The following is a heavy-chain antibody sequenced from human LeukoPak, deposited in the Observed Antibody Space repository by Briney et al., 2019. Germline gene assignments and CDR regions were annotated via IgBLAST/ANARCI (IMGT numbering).Heavy chain of an antibody. CDR2: IYHSGST. CDR1: GGSISSSNR. J-gene: IGHJ5*02. CDR3: ARSRSWFGELLRWFDP. Sequence: SGTLSLTCAVSGGSISSSNRWSWVRQPPGKGLEWIGEIYHSGSTNYNPSLKSRVTISVDKSKNQFSLKLSSVTAADTAVYYCARSRSWFGELLRWFDPWGQGTLVTVSS. D-gene: IGHD3-10*01. V-gene: IGHV4-4*02.